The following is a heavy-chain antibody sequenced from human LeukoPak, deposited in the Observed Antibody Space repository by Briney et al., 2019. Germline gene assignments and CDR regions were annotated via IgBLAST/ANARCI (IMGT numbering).Heavy chain of an antibody. CDR1: GGSISSSSYY. Sequence: SETLSLTCTVSGGSISSSSYYWGWIRQPPGKGLEWIGSIYYSGSTYYNPSLKSRVTISVDTSKNQFSLKLSSVTAADTAVYYCARARHDSAAGTTNWFDPWGQGTLVTVSS. J-gene: IGHJ5*02. CDR3: ARARHDSAAGTTNWFDP. V-gene: IGHV4-39*07. CDR2: IYYSGST. D-gene: IGHD6-13*01.